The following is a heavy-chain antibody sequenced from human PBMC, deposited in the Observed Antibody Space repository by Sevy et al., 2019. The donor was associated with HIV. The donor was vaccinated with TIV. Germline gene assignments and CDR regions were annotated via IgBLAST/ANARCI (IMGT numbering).Heavy chain of an antibody. CDR2: ISGSGGST. Sequence: GGSLRLSCAASGFTFSSYAMSWVRQAPGKGLEWVSAISGSGGSTYYADSVKGRFTISRDNSKNTQYLQMNSLRAEDTAVYYCAKERFQVSGWYHRDYWGQGTLVTVSS. CDR3: AKERFQVSGWYHRDY. J-gene: IGHJ4*02. V-gene: IGHV3-23*01. CDR1: GFTFSSYA. D-gene: IGHD6-19*01.